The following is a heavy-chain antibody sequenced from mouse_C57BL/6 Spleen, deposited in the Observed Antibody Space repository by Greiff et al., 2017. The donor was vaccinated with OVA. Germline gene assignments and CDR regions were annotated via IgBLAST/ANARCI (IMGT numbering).Heavy chain of an antibody. V-gene: IGHV2-2*01. Sequence: QVHVKQSGPGLVQPSQSLSITCTVSGFSLTSYGVHWVRQSPGKGLEWLGVIWSGGSTDYHAAFISRLSISKDNSKSQVFFKMNSLQADDTAIYDCARNPGKNYAMDYWGQGTSVTVSS. CDR2: IWSGGST. CDR1: GFSLTSYG. J-gene: IGHJ4*01. D-gene: IGHD4-1*01. CDR3: ARNPGKNYAMDY.